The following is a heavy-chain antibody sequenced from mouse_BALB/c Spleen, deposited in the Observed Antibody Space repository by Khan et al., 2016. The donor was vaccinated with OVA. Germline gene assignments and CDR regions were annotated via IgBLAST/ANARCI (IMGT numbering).Heavy chain of an antibody. Sequence: EVQLQQSGPELVKPGASVKMSCKASGYTFTSYVMHWVKQKPGQGLEWIGYINHNSCDNKKNEKFKGKATLTSDKASSTAYMELSSLTSEDSASYYCRRALYYYGSSSEGFAYWGQGTLVTVSA. D-gene: IGHD1-1*01. CDR3: RRALYYYGSSSEGFAY. CDR1: GYTFTSYV. V-gene: IGHV1S136*01. J-gene: IGHJ3*01. CDR2: INHNSCDN.